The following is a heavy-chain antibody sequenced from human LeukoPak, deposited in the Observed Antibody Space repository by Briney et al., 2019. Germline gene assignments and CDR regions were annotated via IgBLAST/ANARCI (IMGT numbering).Heavy chain of an antibody. D-gene: IGHD6-19*01. CDR3: ARDRDSSGWYVRSFDY. J-gene: IGHJ4*02. CDR1: GFTFSSYS. CDR2: ISSSSSYI. Sequence: GGSLRLSCAASGFTFSSYSMNWVRQAPGKGLEWVSSISSSSSYIYYADSVKGRFTISRDNAKNSLYLQMNSLRAEDTAVYYCARDRDSSGWYVRSFDYWGQGTLVTVSS. V-gene: IGHV3-21*01.